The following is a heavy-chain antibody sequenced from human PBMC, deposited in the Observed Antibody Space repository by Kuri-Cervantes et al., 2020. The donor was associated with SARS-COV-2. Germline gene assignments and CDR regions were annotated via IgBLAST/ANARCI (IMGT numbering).Heavy chain of an antibody. CDR1: GGSISSSSYY. Sequence: SETLSLTCTVSGGSISSSSYYWGWIRQPPGKGLEWIGSIYYSGSTYYNPSLKSRVTISVDTSKNQFSLKLSSVTAADTAVYYCARLGLGYCSSTSCYTRYSNGVDYYYYYGMDVWGKGTTVTVSS. D-gene: IGHD2-2*02. V-gene: IGHV4-39*01. J-gene: IGHJ6*04. CDR2: IYYSGST. CDR3: ARLGLGYCSSTSCYTRYSNGVDYYYYYGMDV.